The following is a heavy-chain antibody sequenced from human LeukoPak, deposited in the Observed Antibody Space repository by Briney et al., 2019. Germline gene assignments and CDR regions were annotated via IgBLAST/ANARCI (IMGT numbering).Heavy chain of an antibody. CDR1: GYTFTSYG. D-gene: IGHD3-10*01. CDR2: ISAYNGNT. V-gene: IGHV1-18*04. J-gene: IGHJ4*02. Sequence: ASVKVSCKASGYTFTSYGISWVRQAPGQGLEWMGWISAYNGNTNYAQKLQGRVTMTTDTSTSTAYMELRSLRSDDTAVYYRARDLRITMVRGLATFDYWGQGTLVAVSS. CDR3: ARDLRITMVRGLATFDY.